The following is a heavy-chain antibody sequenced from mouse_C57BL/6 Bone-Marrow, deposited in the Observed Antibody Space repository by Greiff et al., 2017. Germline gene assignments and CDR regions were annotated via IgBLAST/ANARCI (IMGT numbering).Heavy chain of an antibody. J-gene: IGHJ2*01. CDR1: GYTFTSYW. Sequence: VQLQQPGAELVRPGSSVKLSCKASGYTFTSYWMDWVKQRPGQGLEWIGNIDPSDSETHYNQKFKDKATLTVDKSYSTADMRISRLTSEDSADYYCARLRDWGFDYWGQGTTLTVSS. CDR3: ARLRDWGFDY. V-gene: IGHV1-61*01. CDR2: IDPSDSET.